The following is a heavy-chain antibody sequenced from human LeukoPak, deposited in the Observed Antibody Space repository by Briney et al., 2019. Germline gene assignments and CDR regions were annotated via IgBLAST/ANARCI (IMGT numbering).Heavy chain of an antibody. V-gene: IGHV3-30*18. CDR2: ISYDGSNK. CDR3: AKDGAGSWFGEAT. J-gene: IGHJ5*02. D-gene: IGHD6-13*01. Sequence: GGSLRLSCAVSGFTFSSFGMQWVRQAPGKGLEWVALISYDGSNKHYADSVKGRFTISRDNSRNTLYLQMNGLRPEDTAVYYCAKDGAGSWFGEATWGQGTLVTVSS. CDR1: GFTFSSFG.